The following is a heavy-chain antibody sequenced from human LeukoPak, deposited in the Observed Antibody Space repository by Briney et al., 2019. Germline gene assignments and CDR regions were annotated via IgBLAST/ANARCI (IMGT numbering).Heavy chain of an antibody. J-gene: IGHJ6*03. V-gene: IGHV4-59*11. CDR2: IYYSGST. CDR3: ARGRYYYYMDV. CDR1: GGSISSHY. Sequence: PSETLSLTCTVSGGSISSHYWSWIRQPPGKGLEWIGYIYYSGSTNYNPSLKSRVTISVDTSKNQFSLKPSSVTAADTAVYYCARGRYYYYMDVWGKGTTVTVSS.